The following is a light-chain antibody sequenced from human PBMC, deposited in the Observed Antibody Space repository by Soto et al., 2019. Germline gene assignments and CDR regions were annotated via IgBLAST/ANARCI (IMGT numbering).Light chain of an antibody. J-gene: IGKJ1*01. CDR2: GAS. Sequence: EIVLTQSPGTLSLSPGERATLSCRASQSVSSSYLAWYQQKPGQAPRLLIYGASSRATGIPDRFSGSGSGTDFTLTISRLEPEDFAVYYCQQYGSSPPTFGQGNKVDSK. CDR1: QSVSSSY. CDR3: QQYGSSPPT. V-gene: IGKV3-20*01.